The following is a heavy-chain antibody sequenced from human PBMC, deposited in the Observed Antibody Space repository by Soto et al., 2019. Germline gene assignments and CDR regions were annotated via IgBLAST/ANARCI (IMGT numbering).Heavy chain of an antibody. Sequence: ASVKVSCKASGYTFTGYYMDWVRQAPGQGLEWMGWISAYNGNTNYAQKLQGRVTMTTDTSTSTAYMELRSLRSDDTAVYYCARGSVVFGVPPSSAFDIWGQGTMVTVSS. D-gene: IGHD3-3*01. CDR2: ISAYNGNT. J-gene: IGHJ3*02. CDR3: ARGSVVFGVPPSSAFDI. CDR1: GYTFTGYY. V-gene: IGHV1-18*04.